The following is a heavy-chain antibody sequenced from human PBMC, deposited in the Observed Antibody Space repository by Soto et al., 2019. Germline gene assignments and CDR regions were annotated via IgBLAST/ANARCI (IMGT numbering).Heavy chain of an antibody. Sequence: GGSLRLSCAASGFTFSSYGMHWVRQAPGKGLEWVAVIWYDGSNKYYADSVKGRFTISRDNSKNTLYLQMNSLRAEDTAVYYCAREDIVLVPAARITYYYYGMDVWGQGTTVTVSS. J-gene: IGHJ6*02. CDR1: GFTFSSYG. CDR3: AREDIVLVPAARITYYYYGMDV. D-gene: IGHD2-2*01. CDR2: IWYDGSNK. V-gene: IGHV3-33*01.